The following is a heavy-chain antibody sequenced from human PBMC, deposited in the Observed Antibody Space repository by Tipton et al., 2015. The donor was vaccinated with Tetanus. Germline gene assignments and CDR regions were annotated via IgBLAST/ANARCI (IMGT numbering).Heavy chain of an antibody. Sequence: TLSLTCTVSGGSISSYYWSWIRQPPGKGLEWIGYIYYSGSTNYNPSLKSRVTISVDTSKNQLSLKLSSVTAADTAVYYCARGGLGGVGYWGQGTLVTVSS. J-gene: IGHJ4*02. CDR3: ARGGLGGVGY. CDR1: GGSISSYY. CDR2: IYYSGST. D-gene: IGHD2-15*01. V-gene: IGHV4-59*01.